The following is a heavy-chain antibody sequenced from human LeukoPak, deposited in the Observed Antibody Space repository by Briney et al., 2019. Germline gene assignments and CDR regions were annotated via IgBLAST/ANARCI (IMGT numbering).Heavy chain of an antibody. CDR3: ARDGRYSSSWSRIDY. CDR2: INHSGST. J-gene: IGHJ4*02. V-gene: IGHV4-34*01. D-gene: IGHD6-13*01. Sequence: MASETLSLTCAVYGGSFSGYYWSWIRQPPGKGLEWIGEINHSGSTNYNPSLKSRVTISVDTSKNQFSLKLSSVTAADTAVYYCARDGRYSSSWSRIDYWGQGTLVTV. CDR1: GGSFSGYY.